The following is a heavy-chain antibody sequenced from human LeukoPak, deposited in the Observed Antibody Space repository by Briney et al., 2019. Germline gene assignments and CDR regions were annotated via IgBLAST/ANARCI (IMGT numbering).Heavy chain of an antibody. J-gene: IGHJ5*02. CDR3: ARASPYNWFDP. Sequence: GASVKVSCKASGYTFTTYSIHWVRQAPGQRLEWMGWINAANSDTKYSQRFQDRVTITRDTSASTAYMELSSLRSEDTAVYYCARASPYNWFDPWGQGTLVTVSS. CDR2: INAANSDT. CDR1: GYTFTTYS. V-gene: IGHV1-3*01.